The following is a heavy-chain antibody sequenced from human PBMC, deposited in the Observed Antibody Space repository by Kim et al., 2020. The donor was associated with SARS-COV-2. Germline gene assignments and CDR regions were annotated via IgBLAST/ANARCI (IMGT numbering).Heavy chain of an antibody. J-gene: IGHJ3*02. CDR2: ISGSGGST. V-gene: IGHV3-23*01. CDR3: AKDLSHPWSGYPHDAFDI. Sequence: GGSLRLSCAASGFTFSSYAMSWVRQAPGKGLEWVSAISGSGGSTYYADSVKGRFTISRDNSKNTLYLQMNSLRAEDTAVYYCAKDLSHPWSGYPHDAFDIWGQGTMVTVSS. CDR1: GFTFSSYA. D-gene: IGHD3-3*01.